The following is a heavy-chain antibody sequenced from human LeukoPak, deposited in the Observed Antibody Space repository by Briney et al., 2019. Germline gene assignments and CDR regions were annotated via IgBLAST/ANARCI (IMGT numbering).Heavy chain of an antibody. CDR1: GGTFSSYA. CDR3: ARESIILTGLNAFDI. Sequence: SVKVSCKASGGTFSSYAISWVRQAPGQGLEWMGGIIPIFGTANYAQKFQGRVTITADESTSTDYMELSSLGSEDTAVYYCARESIILTGLNAFDIWGQGTMVTVSS. D-gene: IGHD3-9*01. CDR2: IIPIFGTA. V-gene: IGHV1-69*13. J-gene: IGHJ3*02.